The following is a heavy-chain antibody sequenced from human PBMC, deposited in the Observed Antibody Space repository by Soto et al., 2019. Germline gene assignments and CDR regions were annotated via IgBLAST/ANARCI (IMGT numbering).Heavy chain of an antibody. CDR2: IGYDGNNK. Sequence: QVQLVESGGGWVQPGRSLRLSCEATGFSFTTYGMHWVRQAPGKWLEWVAVIGYDGNNKYYADSVEGRFTISRDNSKNTVYLQMKSLRGDDTAVYYCARGGVTGIVGIFGSPLDIWGQGTVVTVSS. CDR1: GFSFTTYG. J-gene: IGHJ3*02. V-gene: IGHV3-33*01. D-gene: IGHD1-1*01. CDR3: ARGGVTGIVGIFGSPLDI.